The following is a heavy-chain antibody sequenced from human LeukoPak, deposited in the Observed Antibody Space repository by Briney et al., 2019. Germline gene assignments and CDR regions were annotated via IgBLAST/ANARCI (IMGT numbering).Heavy chain of an antibody. V-gene: IGHV3-30-3*01. CDR3: ASDSDSSGYLSY. D-gene: IGHD3-22*01. J-gene: IGHJ4*02. CDR1: GLTFSSYA. Sequence: GGSLRLSCAASGLTFSSYAMHWVRQAPGKGLEWVAVISYDGSNKYYADSVKGRFTISRDNSKNTLYLQMNSLRAEDTAVYYCASDSDSSGYLSYWGQGTLVTVSS. CDR2: ISYDGSNK.